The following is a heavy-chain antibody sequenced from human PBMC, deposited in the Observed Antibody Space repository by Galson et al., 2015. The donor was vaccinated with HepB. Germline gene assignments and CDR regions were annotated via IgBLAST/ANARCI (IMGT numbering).Heavy chain of an antibody. CDR2: ISPTSWTK. CDR3: VKGGGYSAIRGRGGFDS. J-gene: IGHJ4*02. CDR1: GFTFRSYS. V-gene: IGHV3-48*01. Sequence: SLRLSCAASGFTFRSYSMNWVRLAPGRGLEWVSSISPTSWTKYSADSVKGRFTISRDNSRNTLFLHMNSLRPEDTALYYCVKGGGYSAIRGRGGFDSWGQGALVTVSS. D-gene: IGHD5-12*01.